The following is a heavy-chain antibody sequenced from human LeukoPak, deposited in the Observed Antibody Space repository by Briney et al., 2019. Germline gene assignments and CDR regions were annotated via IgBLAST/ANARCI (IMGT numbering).Heavy chain of an antibody. J-gene: IGHJ4*02. V-gene: IGHV3-74*01. CDR3: SKAMTASTYYFDS. CDR2: MNNDGRVI. Sequence: GGSLRLSCTVSGFNFNSYWMHWVRQAPGKGLVWVSRMNNDGRVITYADSVKGRFTISRDNAKNTLYLQMNGLRAEDTAIYYCSKAMTASTYYFDSWGQGTLVTVSS. CDR1: GFNFNSYW. D-gene: IGHD2-21*02.